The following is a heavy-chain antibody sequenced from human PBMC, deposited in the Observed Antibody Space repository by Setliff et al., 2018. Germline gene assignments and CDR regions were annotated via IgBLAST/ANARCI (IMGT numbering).Heavy chain of an antibody. CDR1: GGSISSMSYY. Sequence: PSETLSLTCTVSGGSISSMSYYWGWIRQVPGKGLVWVSRINGDGTITHYADSVKGRFTVFRDNSKNSLSLQMNSLRVEDTAVYYCVRDVAGGSHATYFDYWGQGTLVTVSS. D-gene: IGHD1-26*01. CDR2: INGDGTIT. V-gene: IGHV3-74*01. CDR3: VRDVAGGSHATYFDY. J-gene: IGHJ4*02.